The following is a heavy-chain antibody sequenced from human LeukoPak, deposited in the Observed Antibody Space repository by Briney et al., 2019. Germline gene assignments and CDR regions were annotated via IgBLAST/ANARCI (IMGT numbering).Heavy chain of an antibody. V-gene: IGHV1-8*01. CDR3: ARAVYSSSPELFDY. Sequence: ASVKVSCKASGYAFTSYDINWVRQAPGQGLEWMGWMNPNSGNTGYAQKFQGRVTMTRNTPISTAYMELSSLRSEDTAVYYCARAVYSSSPELFDYWGQGTLVTVSS. CDR1: GYAFTSYD. D-gene: IGHD6-6*01. J-gene: IGHJ4*02. CDR2: MNPNSGNT.